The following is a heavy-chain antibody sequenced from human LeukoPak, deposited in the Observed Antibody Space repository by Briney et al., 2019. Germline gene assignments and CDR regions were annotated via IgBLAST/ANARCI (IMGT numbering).Heavy chain of an antibody. J-gene: IGHJ4*02. CDR3: ARAETAAAGTPVDY. D-gene: IGHD6-13*01. CDR1: GGSISSSSYY. V-gene: IGHV4-39*07. CDR2: VYYTGAS. Sequence: RTSETLSLTCTVSGGSISSSSYYWGWIRQPPGKGLEWIGSVYYTGASYYNPSLKSRVTISIDTSKNHFSLNLTSVTAADTAVYYCARAETAAAGTPVDYWGQGTLVTVSS.